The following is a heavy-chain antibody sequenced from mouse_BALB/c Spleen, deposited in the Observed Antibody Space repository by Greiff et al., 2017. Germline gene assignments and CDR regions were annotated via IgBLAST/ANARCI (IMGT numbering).Heavy chain of an antibody. D-gene: IGHD1-1*01. CDR2: IDPENGNT. CDR3: AKGYGSSPWFAY. Sequence: EVQLQQSGAELVRPGALVKLSCKASGFNIKDYYMHWVKQRPEQGLEWIGWIDPENGNTIYDPKFQGKASITADTSSNTAYLQLSSLTSEDTAVYYCAKGYGSSPWFAYWGQGTLVTVSA. J-gene: IGHJ3*01. V-gene: IGHV14-1*02. CDR1: GFNIKDYY.